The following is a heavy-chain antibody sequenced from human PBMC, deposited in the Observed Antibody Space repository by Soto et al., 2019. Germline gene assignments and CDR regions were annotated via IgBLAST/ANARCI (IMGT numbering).Heavy chain of an antibody. CDR3: ARSKYSSGWYSVSWFDP. V-gene: IGHV1-18*01. D-gene: IGHD6-19*01. CDR2: ISAYNGNT. J-gene: IGHJ5*02. CDR1: GYTVTSYG. Sequence: QVQLVQSGAEVKKPGASVKVSCKASGYTVTSYGISWVRQAPGQGLEWMGWISAYNGNTNYAQKLQGRVTMTTDTSTSTAYMELRSLRSDDTAVYYCARSKYSSGWYSVSWFDPWGQGTLVTVSS.